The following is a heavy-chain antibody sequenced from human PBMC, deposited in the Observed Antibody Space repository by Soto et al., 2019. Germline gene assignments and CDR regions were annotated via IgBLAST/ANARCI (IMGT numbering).Heavy chain of an antibody. Sequence: GGSLRLSCAASGFTFSSYAMSWVRQAPGKGLEWVSAISGSGGSTYYADSVKGRFTISRDNSKNTLYLQMNGLRAEDTAVYYCAKGPTDPASSGWYYFDWYFDLWGRGTLVTVSS. CDR3: AKGPTDPASSGWYYFDWYFDL. V-gene: IGHV3-23*01. J-gene: IGHJ2*01. CDR1: GFTFSSYA. CDR2: ISGSGGST. D-gene: IGHD6-19*01.